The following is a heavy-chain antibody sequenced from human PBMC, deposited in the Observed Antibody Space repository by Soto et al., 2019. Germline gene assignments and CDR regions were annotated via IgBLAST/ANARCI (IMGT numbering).Heavy chain of an antibody. D-gene: IGHD6-19*01. CDR2: ISHRGST. CDR1: GGSFSGYY. Sequence: SETLSLTCAVYGGSFSGYYWSWIRQSPGKGREWIGEISHRGSTNYNPSLKSRVTISVDRSKNQFSLKLSSVTAADTAVYYCARGPGWYRTTYYFDYWGQGTLVTVSS. V-gene: IGHV4-34*01. CDR3: ARGPGWYRTTYYFDY. J-gene: IGHJ4*02.